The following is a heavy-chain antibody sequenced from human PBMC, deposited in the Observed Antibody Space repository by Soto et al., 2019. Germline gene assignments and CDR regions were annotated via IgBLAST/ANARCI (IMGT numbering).Heavy chain of an antibody. J-gene: IGHJ2*01. V-gene: IGHV4-59*01. CDR3: ARFNWYFDL. Sequence: QVQLQESGPGLVKPSETLSLTCTVSGGSISSYYWSWIRQPPGKGLEWIGYIYYRGSTNYNPSLKSRVTLSVDTSNNQFSLKLRSVTAADTAMYYCARFNWYFDLWGRGTLVTVSS. CDR1: GGSISSYY. CDR2: IYYRGST.